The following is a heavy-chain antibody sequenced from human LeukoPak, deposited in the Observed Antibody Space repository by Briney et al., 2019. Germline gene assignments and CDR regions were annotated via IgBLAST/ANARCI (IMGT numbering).Heavy chain of an antibody. D-gene: IGHD1-20*01. CDR2: IYSDGST. J-gene: IGHJ4*02. CDR3: AREGDNWSHL. V-gene: IGHV3-53*04. Sequence: GGPLRLSCAASGFTVNSNYMNWVRQPPGKGLEWVSVIYSDGSTYYAASVKGRFTISRQNSNNTVYVQMNSLRPEDTAVYYCAREGDNWSHLWGQGTLVIVSS. CDR1: GFTVNSNY.